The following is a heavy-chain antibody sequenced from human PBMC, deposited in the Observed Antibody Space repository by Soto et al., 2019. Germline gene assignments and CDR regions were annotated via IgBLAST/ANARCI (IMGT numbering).Heavy chain of an antibody. CDR1: GYTFTSYG. J-gene: IGHJ6*02. D-gene: IGHD2-2*01. CDR3: ARGGEQYPYYYYYGMDV. V-gene: IGHV1-18*01. Sequence: QVQLVQSGAEVKKPGASVKVSCKASGYTFTSYGISWVRQAPGQGLEWMGWISAYNGNTNYAQKLQGRVTMTTDTSTSTAYMEPRSLRSDDTAVYYCARGGEQYPYYYYYGMDVWGQGTTVTVSS. CDR2: ISAYNGNT.